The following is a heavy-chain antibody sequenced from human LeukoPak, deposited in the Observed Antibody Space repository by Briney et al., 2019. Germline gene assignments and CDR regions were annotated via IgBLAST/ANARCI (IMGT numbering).Heavy chain of an antibody. CDR1: GYTFTGYY. CDR2: INPNSGGT. Sequence: ASVKVSCKASGYTFTGYYMHWVRQAPGQGREWMGWINPNSGGTNYAQKFQGRVTMTRDTSISTAYMELSRLRSNATAVYYCAKDPLGLYYYYYMDVWGKGTTVTVSS. D-gene: IGHD7-27*01. CDR3: AKDPLGLYYYYYMDV. V-gene: IGHV1-2*02. J-gene: IGHJ6*03.